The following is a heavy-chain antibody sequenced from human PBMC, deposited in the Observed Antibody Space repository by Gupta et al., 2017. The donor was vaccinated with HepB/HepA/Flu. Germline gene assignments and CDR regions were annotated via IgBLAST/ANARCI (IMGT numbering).Heavy chain of an antibody. CDR1: GGSFSGYY. J-gene: IGHJ4*02. D-gene: IGHD3-10*01. Sequence: QVQLQQWGAGLLKPSETLSLTCAVYGGSFSGYYWRWIRKPPGKGLEWIGEINHSGSTNYNPSLKSRVTISVDTSKNQFSLKLSSVTAADTAVYYCASERMNYYGSGSYYKGFDYWGQGTLVTVSS. V-gene: IGHV4-34*01. CDR3: ASERMNYYGSGSYYKGFDY. CDR2: INHSGST.